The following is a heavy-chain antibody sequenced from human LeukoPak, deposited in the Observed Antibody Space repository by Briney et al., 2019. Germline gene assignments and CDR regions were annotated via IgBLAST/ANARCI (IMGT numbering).Heavy chain of an antibody. V-gene: IGHV3-48*02. CDR1: ACTSSEHS. CDR2: SDTRSSVI. D-gene: IGHD7-27*01. J-gene: IGHJ3*01. CDR3: AREDDSWGPNNLDL. Sequence: GGALRLSCAASACTSSEHSMSWVRQAPGKGLEWISYSDTRSSVIYHGDSVIGRFTISRDNAKNSLYLQMNSLRDEDTAMYYCAREDDSWGPNNLDLWGQGTMVTVSS.